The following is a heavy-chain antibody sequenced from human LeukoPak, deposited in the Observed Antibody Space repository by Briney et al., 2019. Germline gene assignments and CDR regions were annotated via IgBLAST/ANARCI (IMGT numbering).Heavy chain of an antibody. V-gene: IGHV3-48*03. CDR1: GFSFRSFE. Sequence: PGRSLRLSCAASGFSFRSFEVSWVRQAPGKGLECIAYISSASGTIYHADSVKGRFTISRDNANNSLYLQMNSLRAEDTAIYYCARSTELSDPYFYYGMDVWGQGTTVTVSS. J-gene: IGHJ6*02. CDR3: ARSTELSDPYFYYGMDV. CDR2: ISSASGTI. D-gene: IGHD1-26*01.